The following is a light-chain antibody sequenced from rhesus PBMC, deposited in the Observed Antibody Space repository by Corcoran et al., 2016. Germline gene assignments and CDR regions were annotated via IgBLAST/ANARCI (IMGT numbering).Light chain of an antibody. Sequence: QAALTQPRSVSGSPGQSVTISCSGTSSDIGGYNYVSWYQQHPGTAPKVMIFEVNKRPPGVSDRFSGSKSGNTASLTISGLQAEDDADYFCSSYAGTNTFIFGTGTRLTVL. CDR3: SSYAGTNTFI. CDR2: EVN. J-gene: IGLJ1*01. CDR1: SSDIGGYNY. V-gene: IGLV2-32*02.